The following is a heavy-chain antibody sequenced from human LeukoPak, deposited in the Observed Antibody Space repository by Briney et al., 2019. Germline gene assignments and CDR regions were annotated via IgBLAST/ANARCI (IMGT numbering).Heavy chain of an antibody. Sequence: GRSLRLSCVASGFTFSSYGMHWVRQAPGKGLEWVAVIWYDGSNKYYADSVKGRFTISRDNSENTLYLQMNSLRAEDTAVYYCARGSIYTYYYDSSGYYFDWGQGTLVTVSS. CDR1: GFTFSSYG. V-gene: IGHV3-33*01. J-gene: IGHJ4*02. CDR3: ARGSIYTYYYDSSGYYFD. D-gene: IGHD3-22*01. CDR2: IWYDGSNK.